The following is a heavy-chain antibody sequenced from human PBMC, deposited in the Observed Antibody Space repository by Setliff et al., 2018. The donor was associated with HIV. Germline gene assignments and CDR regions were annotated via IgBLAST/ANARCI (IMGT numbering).Heavy chain of an antibody. J-gene: IGHJ4*02. CDR3: ATALTANWNYEPHFDY. CDR1: GYTFNNYG. V-gene: IGHV1-18*01. CDR2: ISTYNGNT. Sequence: GASVKVSCKASGYTFNNYGISWVRQAPGQGLEWMGWISTYNGNTNYAQKFQGRVTLTTDTSTNTAYMGLRGLKSDDTAMYYCATALTANWNYEPHFDYWGQGSLVTVSS. D-gene: IGHD1-7*01.